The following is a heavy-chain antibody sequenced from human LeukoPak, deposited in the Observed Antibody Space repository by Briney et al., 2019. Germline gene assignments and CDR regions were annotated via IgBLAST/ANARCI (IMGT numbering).Heavy chain of an antibody. D-gene: IGHD2-2*01. CDR2: ISGSGGST. Sequence: QPGGSLRLSCAASGFTFSSYAMNWVRRAPGKGLEWVSAISGSGGSTYYADSVKGRFTISRDNSKNTLYLQMNSLRAEDTAVYYCAKRQGLGYCSSTSCPDAFDIWGQGTVVAVSS. J-gene: IGHJ3*02. CDR1: GFTFSSYA. V-gene: IGHV3-23*01. CDR3: AKRQGLGYCSSTSCPDAFDI.